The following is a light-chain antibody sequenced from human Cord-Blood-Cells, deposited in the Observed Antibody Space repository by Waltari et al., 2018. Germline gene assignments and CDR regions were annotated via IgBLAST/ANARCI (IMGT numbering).Light chain of an antibody. CDR1: SSDVGSYNL. CDR3: CSYAGSSTYV. CDR2: EGS. J-gene: IGLJ1*01. Sequence: QSALTQPASVSGSPGPSITISCTGTSSDVGSYNLVSWYQQHPGKAPKLRIYEGSKRRSGVSNRFSGSKTGKTASLTISGLQAEDEADYYCCSYAGSSTYVFGTGTKVTVL. V-gene: IGLV2-23*01.